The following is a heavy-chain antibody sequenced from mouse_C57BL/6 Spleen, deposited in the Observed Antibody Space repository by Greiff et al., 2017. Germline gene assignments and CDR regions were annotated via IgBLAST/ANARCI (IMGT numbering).Heavy chain of an antibody. CDR2: IYPGDGDT. D-gene: IGHD1-1*01. Sequence: HVHVKQSGPELVKPGASVKISCKASGYAFSSSWMNWVKQRPGKGLEWIGRIYPGDGDTNYNGKFKGKATLTADKSSSTAYMQLSSLTSEDSAVYFCARSVSWYFDYWGQGTTLTVSS. V-gene: IGHV1-82*01. CDR1: GYAFSSSW. CDR3: ARSVSWYFDY. J-gene: IGHJ2*01.